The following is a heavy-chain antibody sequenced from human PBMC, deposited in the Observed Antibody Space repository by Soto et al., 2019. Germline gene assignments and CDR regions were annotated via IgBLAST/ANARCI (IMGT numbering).Heavy chain of an antibody. J-gene: IGHJ5*02. D-gene: IGHD3-10*01. CDR2: IWFDGSNE. Sequence: QVQSVESGGGVVQPGKSLRLSCAASGFTFSNYGRHWIRQAPGKGLEWVAIIWFDGSNENYADSVKGRFTISRDNSRNTLYLQMNSLRVGDTAVYYCARDYIYGSGTSYGHIWFEPWGHGTLVTVSS. CDR3: ARDYIYGSGTSYGHIWFEP. V-gene: IGHV3-33*01. CDR1: GFTFSNYG.